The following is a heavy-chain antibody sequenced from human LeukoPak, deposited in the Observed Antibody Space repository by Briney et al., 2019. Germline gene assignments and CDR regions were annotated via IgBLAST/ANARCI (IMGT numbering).Heavy chain of an antibody. V-gene: IGHV4-34*01. CDR3: ARHGNYYGSGSYYYYYGMDV. D-gene: IGHD3-10*01. CDR2: INHSGST. CDR1: GGSFSGYY. Sequence: PSETLSLTCAVYGGSFSGYYWSWIRQPPGKGLEWIGEINHSGSTNYNPSLKSRVTISVDTSKNQFSLKLSCVTAADTAVYYCARHGNYYGSGSYYYYYGMDVWGQGTTVTVSS. J-gene: IGHJ6*02.